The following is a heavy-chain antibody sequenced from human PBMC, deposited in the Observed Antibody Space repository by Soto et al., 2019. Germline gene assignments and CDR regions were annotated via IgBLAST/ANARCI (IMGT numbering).Heavy chain of an antibody. CDR3: TRAGSDPGNFYISNYYAMDV. Sequence: GGSLSLSCAASVFSVSSYYMSWFREAPVKGLHWVSLIYSGGDTYYADSVKGRFTISRDISSNTIYLHMTSLRADDTAIYYCTRAGSDPGNFYISNYYAMDVWGQGTLVTVSS. CDR1: VFSVSSYY. J-gene: IGHJ6*02. D-gene: IGHD3-10*01. CDR2: IYSGGDT. V-gene: IGHV3-53*01.